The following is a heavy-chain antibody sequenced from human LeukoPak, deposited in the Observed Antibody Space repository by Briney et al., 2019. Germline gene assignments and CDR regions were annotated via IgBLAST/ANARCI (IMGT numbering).Heavy chain of an antibody. Sequence: SETLSLTCAVYGGSFGGYYWSWIRQSPGKGLEWIGEINHSGSTNYNPSLKSRVTISIDTSKNQISLRLTSVTATDTAMYYCARQTGSGLFTLPGGQGTLVTVSS. CDR3: ARQTGSGLFTLP. V-gene: IGHV4-34*01. J-gene: IGHJ4*02. CDR1: GGSFGGYY. CDR2: INHSGST. D-gene: IGHD3/OR15-3a*01.